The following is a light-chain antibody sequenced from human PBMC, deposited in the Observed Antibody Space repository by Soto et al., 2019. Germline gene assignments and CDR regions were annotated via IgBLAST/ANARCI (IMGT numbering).Light chain of an antibody. CDR2: DAS. J-gene: IGKJ2*01. Sequence: DIQVTQSPSSLSASVGDSITITCQTSHDISNFLNWYQQKPGKGPKLLIYDASKLEAGVPSRFSVSGSGKDFTFTITSLQAEDFATYYCQQYDNVPPNTFGQGTKLEIK. CDR3: QQYDNVPPNT. CDR1: HDISNF. V-gene: IGKV1-33*01.